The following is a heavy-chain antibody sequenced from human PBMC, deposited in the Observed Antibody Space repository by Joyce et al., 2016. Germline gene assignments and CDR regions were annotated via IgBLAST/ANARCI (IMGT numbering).Heavy chain of an antibody. CDR2: ISDNSYYI. CDR3: ARGGISYYYAMDV. J-gene: IGHJ6*02. Sequence: QLVESGGGVVKPGGSLRLSCEPSGSTFSTSSMSWFRRAPGKGLEWVAAISDNSYYIFHAETVRGRFTVSRDNAKKTLYLQMNSLRAEDSAVFYCARGGISYYYAMDVWGQGTTVTVSS. D-gene: IGHD3-16*01. V-gene: IGHV3-21*01. CDR1: GSTFSTSS.